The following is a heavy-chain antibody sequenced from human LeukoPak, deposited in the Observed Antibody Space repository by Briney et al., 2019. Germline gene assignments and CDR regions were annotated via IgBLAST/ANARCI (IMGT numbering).Heavy chain of an antibody. D-gene: IGHD1-20*01. CDR2: INPNSGNT. Sequence: GASVKVSCKSSGYTFTSYDINWVRQATGQGLEWMGWINPNSGNTGYSQKFQGRGTMTRNNSISTAYMELSSLKSEDTAVYYCARGGYNWNDISYMDVWGKGTTVAISS. J-gene: IGHJ6*03. CDR1: GYTFTSYD. CDR3: ARGGYNWNDISYMDV. V-gene: IGHV1-8*01.